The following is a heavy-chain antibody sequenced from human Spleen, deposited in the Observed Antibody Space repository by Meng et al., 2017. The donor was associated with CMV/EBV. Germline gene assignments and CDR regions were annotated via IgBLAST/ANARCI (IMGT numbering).Heavy chain of an antibody. CDR2: IYYSGST. Sequence: SETLSLTCTVSGGSISSSSYYWGWIRQPPGKGLEWIGSIYYSGSTYYNPSLKSRVTISVDTSKNQFSLKLSSVTAADTAVYYCARDGVATTDYYDSSGLYYYYGMDVWGQGTTVTVSS. J-gene: IGHJ6*02. D-gene: IGHD3-22*01. CDR1: GGSISSSSYY. V-gene: IGHV4-39*07. CDR3: ARDGVATTDYYDSSGLYYYYGMDV.